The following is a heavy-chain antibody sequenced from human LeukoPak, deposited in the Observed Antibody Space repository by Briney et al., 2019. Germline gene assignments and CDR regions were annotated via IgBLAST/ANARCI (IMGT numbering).Heavy chain of an antibody. Sequence: GGSLRLSCAASGFTFSGFSMSWVRQSPTKGLEWVANIKQDGSERYYVDSVKGRFTISRDNAKNSLSLQMNNLRVEDTAVYYCAKDPAIAVAARGNWFDPWGQGTLVTVSS. CDR3: AKDPAIAVAARGNWFDP. CDR2: IKQDGSER. CDR1: GFTFSGFS. J-gene: IGHJ5*02. V-gene: IGHV3-7*01. D-gene: IGHD6-19*01.